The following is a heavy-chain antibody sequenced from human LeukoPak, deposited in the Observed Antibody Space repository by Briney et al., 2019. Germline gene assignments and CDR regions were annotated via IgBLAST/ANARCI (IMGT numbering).Heavy chain of an antibody. J-gene: IGHJ6*02. D-gene: IGHD3-22*01. CDR1: GFTFSSYS. CDR2: ISSSSSYI. Sequence: GSLRLSCAASGFTFSSYSMNWVRQAPGKGLEWVSSISSSSSYIYYADSVKGRFTISRDNAKNSLYLQMNSLRAEDTAVYYCARDQDYYDSSGYYPVRVHGMDVWGQGTTVTVSS. CDR3: ARDQDYYDSSGYYPVRVHGMDV. V-gene: IGHV3-21*01.